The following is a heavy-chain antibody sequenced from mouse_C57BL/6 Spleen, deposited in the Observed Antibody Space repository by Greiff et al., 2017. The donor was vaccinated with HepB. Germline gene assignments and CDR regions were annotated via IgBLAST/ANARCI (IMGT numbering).Heavy chain of an antibody. CDR3: ARAHGSSYRYFDV. J-gene: IGHJ1*03. V-gene: IGHV1-82*01. CDR1: GYAFSSSW. Sequence: VQLQQSGPELVKPGASVKISCKASGYAFSSSWMNWVKQRPGKGLEWIGRIYPGDGDTNYNGKFKGKATLTADKSSSTAYMQLSSLTSEDSAVYFCARAHGSSYRYFDVWGTGTTVTVSS. CDR2: IYPGDGDT. D-gene: IGHD1-1*01.